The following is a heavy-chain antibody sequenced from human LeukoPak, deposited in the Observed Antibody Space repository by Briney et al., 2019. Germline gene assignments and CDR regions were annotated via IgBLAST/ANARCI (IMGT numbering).Heavy chain of an antibody. D-gene: IGHD3-22*01. Sequence: ASETLSLTCTVSGGSISSSSYYWGWIRQPPGKGLEWIGSIYYSGSTYYNPSLKSRVTISVDTSKNQFSLKLSSVTAADTAVYYCAREGSSGYPEDAFDIWGQGTMVTVSS. V-gene: IGHV4-39*02. J-gene: IGHJ3*02. CDR2: IYYSGST. CDR3: AREGSSGYPEDAFDI. CDR1: GGSISSSSYY.